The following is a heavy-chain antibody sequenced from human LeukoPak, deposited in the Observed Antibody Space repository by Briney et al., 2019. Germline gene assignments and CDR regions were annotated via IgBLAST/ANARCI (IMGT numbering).Heavy chain of an antibody. D-gene: IGHD6-13*01. V-gene: IGHV3-43*02. CDR3: AKDPGPFISAAGGDTLYYYYGMDV. CDR2: ISGDGGST. CDR1: GFTFDDYA. J-gene: IGHJ6*02. Sequence: GGSLRLSCAASGFTFDDYAMHWVRHAPGKGLEWVSLISGDGGSTYYADSVKGRFTISRDNSKSSLYLQMNSLRTEDTALYYCAKDPGPFISAAGGDTLYYYYGMDVWGQGTTVTVSS.